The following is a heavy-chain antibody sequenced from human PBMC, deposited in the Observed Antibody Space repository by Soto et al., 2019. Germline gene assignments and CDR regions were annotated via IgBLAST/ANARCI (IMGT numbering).Heavy chain of an antibody. J-gene: IGHJ6*02. CDR2: FYRGGST. V-gene: IGHV3-53*02. CDR1: GFSVSDSS. D-gene: IGHD1-1*01. CDR3: ARDLGWNDLLNTYYYGMDV. Sequence: EVQLVETGGGLIQPGGSLRLSCEVSGFSVSDSSMSWVRQAPGKGLEWVSVFYRGGSTDYADSVKGRGTVSRDTFKNTLFLQMDSLTVEDTAVYSCARDLGWNDLLNTYYYGMDVWGQGTTVTVS.